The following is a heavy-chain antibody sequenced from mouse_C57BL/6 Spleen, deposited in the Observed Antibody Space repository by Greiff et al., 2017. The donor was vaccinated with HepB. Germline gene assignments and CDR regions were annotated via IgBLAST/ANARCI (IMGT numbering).Heavy chain of an antibody. Sequence: QVQLKESGAELVRPGASVKLSCKASGYTFTDYYINWVKQRPGQGLEWIARIYPGSGNTYYNEKFKGKATLTAEKSSSTAYMQLSSLTSEDSAVYFCARRGYDYDLYAMDYWGQGTSVTVSS. CDR1: GYTFTDYY. CDR2: IYPGSGNT. V-gene: IGHV1-76*01. D-gene: IGHD2-4*01. J-gene: IGHJ4*01. CDR3: ARRGYDYDLYAMDY.